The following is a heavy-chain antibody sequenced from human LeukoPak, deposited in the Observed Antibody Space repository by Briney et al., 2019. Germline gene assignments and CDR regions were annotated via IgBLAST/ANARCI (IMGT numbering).Heavy chain of an antibody. CDR3: ARGYCSGGSCSHYGMDV. Sequence: ASVKVSCKASGYTFTSYGISWVRQAPGQGLEWMGWISAYNGNTNYAQKLQGRVTMTTDTSTSTAYMELRSLRSDATAVYYCARGYCSGGSCSHYGMDVWGQGNTVTVSS. CDR1: GYTFTSYG. D-gene: IGHD2-15*01. CDR2: ISAYNGNT. J-gene: IGHJ6*02. V-gene: IGHV1-18*01.